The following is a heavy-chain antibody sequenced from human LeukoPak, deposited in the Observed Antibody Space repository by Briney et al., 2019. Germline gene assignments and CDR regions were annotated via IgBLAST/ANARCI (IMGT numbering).Heavy chain of an antibody. V-gene: IGHV3-9*01. CDR2: ISWNSGII. CDR3: AKDVGADPNNWFDP. CDR1: GFTFDDYA. J-gene: IGHJ5*02. Sequence: GWSLRLSCAASGFTFDDYAMHWVRQVPGKGLEWVSGISWNSGIIAYADSVKGRFTISRDNAKNSLYLQMNSLRAEDTALYYCAKDVGADPNNWFDPWGQGSLVTVSS. D-gene: IGHD1-26*01.